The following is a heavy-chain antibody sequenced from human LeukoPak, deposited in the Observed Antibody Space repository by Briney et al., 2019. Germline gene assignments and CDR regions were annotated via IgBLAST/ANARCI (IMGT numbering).Heavy chain of an antibody. J-gene: IGHJ5*02. CDR1: GYTFTGYY. CDR2: INPNRGGT. Sequence: GASVKVSCKASGYTFTGYYMHWVRQAPGQGLEWMGWINPNRGGTNYAQKFQGRVTMTRDTSISTAYMELSRLRSDDTAVYYCARDLENEGYSSFQGLGGNWFDPWGQGTLVTVSS. CDR3: ARDLENEGYSSFQGLGGNWFDP. V-gene: IGHV1-2*02. D-gene: IGHD6-6*01.